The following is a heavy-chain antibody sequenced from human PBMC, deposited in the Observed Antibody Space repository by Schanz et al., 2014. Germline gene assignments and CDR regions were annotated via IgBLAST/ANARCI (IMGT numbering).Heavy chain of an antibody. Sequence: EVQVVESGGGVVQPGRSLRLSCVASGFTFISYDIHWVRQAPGKGLEWVSGMSGSGSTADYADSVKGRFTISRDNSRKTLYLQMNSLRAEDTAVYYCAKHVRSLTGNDYWGQGTLVTVSS. CDR1: GFTFISYD. J-gene: IGHJ4*02. D-gene: IGHD3-9*01. CDR2: MSGSGSTA. CDR3: AKHVRSLTGNDY. V-gene: IGHV3-23*04.